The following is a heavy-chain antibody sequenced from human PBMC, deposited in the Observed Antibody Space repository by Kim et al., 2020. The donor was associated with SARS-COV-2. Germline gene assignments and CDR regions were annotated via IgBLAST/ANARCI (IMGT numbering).Heavy chain of an antibody. D-gene: IGHD2-2*01. V-gene: IGHV3-21*01. CDR2: ISSSSNYI. Sequence: GGSLRLSCAASGFTFSNYTMNWVRQAPGEGLEGVSSISSSSNYIYYADSVKGRFTISRDNAKNSVYLQVNSLRAEDTAVYYCAREVVPAATRYYYYALDV. CDR3: AREVVPAATRYYYYALDV. CDR1: GFTFSNYT. J-gene: IGHJ6*01.